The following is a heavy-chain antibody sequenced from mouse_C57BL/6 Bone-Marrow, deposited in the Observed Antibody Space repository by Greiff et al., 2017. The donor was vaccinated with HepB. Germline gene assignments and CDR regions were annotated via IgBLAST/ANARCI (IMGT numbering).Heavy chain of an antibody. CDR1: GYTFTSYW. CDR3: AGDYDVGFAY. V-gene: IGHV1-59*01. Sequence: VQLQQSGAELVRPGTSVKLSCKASGYTFTSYWMHWVKQRPGQGLEWIGVIDPSDSYTNYNQKFKGKATLTVDTSSSTAYMQLSSLTSEDSAVYYCAGDYDVGFAYWGQGTLVTVSA. D-gene: IGHD2-4*01. J-gene: IGHJ3*01. CDR2: IDPSDSYT.